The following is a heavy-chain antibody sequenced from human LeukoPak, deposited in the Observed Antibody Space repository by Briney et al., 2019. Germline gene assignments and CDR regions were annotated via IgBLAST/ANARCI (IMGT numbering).Heavy chain of an antibody. CDR3: AKDPHAKVVPAAIVY. D-gene: IGHD2-2*01. V-gene: IGHV3-30*18. J-gene: IGHJ4*02. CDR1: GFTFSSYG. Sequence: GRSLRLSCAASGFTFSSYGMHWVRQAPGKGLEWVAVISYDGSNKYYADSVKGRFTISRDNSKNTLYLQMNSLRAGDTAVYYCAKDPHAKVVPAAIVYWGQGTLVTVSS. CDR2: ISYDGSNK.